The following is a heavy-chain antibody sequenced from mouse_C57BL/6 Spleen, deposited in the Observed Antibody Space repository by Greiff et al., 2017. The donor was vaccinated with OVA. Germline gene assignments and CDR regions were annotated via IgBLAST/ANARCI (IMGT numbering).Heavy chain of an antibody. CDR1: GYSITSGYY. V-gene: IGHV3-6*01. J-gene: IGHJ2*01. Sequence: ESGPGLVKPSQSLSLTCSVTGYSITSGYYWNWIRQFPGNKLEWMGYISYDGSNNYNPSLKNRISITRDTSTNQFFLKLNSVTTEDTATYYCARGRTGCFDYWGQGTTLTVSS. CDR3: ARGRTGCFDY. D-gene: IGHD4-1*01. CDR2: ISYDGSN.